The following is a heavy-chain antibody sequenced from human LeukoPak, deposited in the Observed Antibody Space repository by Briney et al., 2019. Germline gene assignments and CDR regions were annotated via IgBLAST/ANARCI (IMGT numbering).Heavy chain of an antibody. V-gene: IGHV3-23*01. Sequence: PGRSLRLSCAASGFTFSSSAMNWVRQAPGKGLECVSGISGSGAITYYADSVKGRFTISRDNSLDTLYLQMNSLRADDTAVYYCAKAWPNSGNYYYDYWGQGTLVTVSP. CDR1: GFTFSSSA. D-gene: IGHD3-22*01. J-gene: IGHJ4*02. CDR3: AKAWPNSGNYYYDY. CDR2: ISGSGAIT.